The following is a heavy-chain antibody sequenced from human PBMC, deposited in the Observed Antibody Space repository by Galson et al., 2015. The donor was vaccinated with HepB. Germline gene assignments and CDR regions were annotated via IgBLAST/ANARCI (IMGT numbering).Heavy chain of an antibody. V-gene: IGHV1-69*13. CDR1: GGTFSSYA. D-gene: IGHD3-22*01. CDR2: IIPIFGTA. CDR3: ASLGLSYYYDSSGYTFFDP. J-gene: IGHJ5*02. Sequence: SVKVSCKASGGTFSSYAISWVRQAPGQGLEWMGGIIPIFGTANYAQKFQGRVTITADESTSTAYMELSSLRSEDTAVYYCASLGLSYYYDSSGYTFFDPWGQGTLVTVSS.